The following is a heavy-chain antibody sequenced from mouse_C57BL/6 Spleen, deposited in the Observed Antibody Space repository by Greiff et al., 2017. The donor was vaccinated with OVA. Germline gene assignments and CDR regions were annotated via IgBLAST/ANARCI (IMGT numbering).Heavy chain of an antibody. CDR3: AREGSVDSFFDY. J-gene: IGHJ2*01. CDR2: INPGSGGT. CDR1: GYAFTNYL. Sequence: QVQLQQSGAELVRPGTSVKVSCKASGYAFTNYLIEWVKQRPGQGLEWIGVINPGSGGTNYNEKFKGKATLTADKSSSTAYMQLSSLTSEDSAVYFCAREGSVDSFFDYWGQGTTLTVSS. V-gene: IGHV1-54*01.